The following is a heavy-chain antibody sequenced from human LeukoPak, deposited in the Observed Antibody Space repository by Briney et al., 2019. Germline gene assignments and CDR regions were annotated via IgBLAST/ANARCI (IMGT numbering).Heavy chain of an antibody. D-gene: IGHD5-18*01. Sequence: LSLTCTVSGGSISSYYWSWIRQAPGKGLEWVSYISSSGSTIYYADSVKGRFTISRDNAKNSLYLQMNSLRAEDTAVYYCARWIQLWSLDYWGQGTLVTVSS. V-gene: IGHV3-11*04. CDR2: ISSSGSTI. J-gene: IGHJ4*02. CDR1: GGSISSYY. CDR3: ARWIQLWSLDY.